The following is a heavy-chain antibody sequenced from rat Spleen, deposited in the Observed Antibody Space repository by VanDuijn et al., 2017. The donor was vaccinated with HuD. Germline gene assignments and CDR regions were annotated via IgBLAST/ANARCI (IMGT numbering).Heavy chain of an antibody. Sequence: EVQLVESDGGLVQPGRSLKLSCAASGFTFSDSYMAWVRQAPRKGLGWVASINYAGDRTYYGASVKVRFTISRDIAKSTLSLQMDSLRSEDTATYYCARRHYGYTDYFDYWGQGVMVTVSS. CDR1: GFTFSDSY. D-gene: IGHD1-9*01. CDR3: ARRHYGYTDYFDY. CDR2: INYAGDRT. V-gene: IGHV5-22*01. J-gene: IGHJ2*01.